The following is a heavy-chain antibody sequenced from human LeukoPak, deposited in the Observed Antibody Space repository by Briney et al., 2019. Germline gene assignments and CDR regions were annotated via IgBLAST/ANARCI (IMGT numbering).Heavy chain of an antibody. CDR1: GYTLTELS. CDR3: ARGAQLADAFDI. V-gene: IGHV1-24*01. Sequence: ASVKVSCKVSGYTLTELSMHWVRQAPGKGLEWMGGFDPEDGETIYAQKFQGRVTITRNTSISTAYMELSSLRSEDTAVYYCARGAQLADAFDIWGQGTMVTVSS. D-gene: IGHD6-13*01. CDR2: FDPEDGET. J-gene: IGHJ3*02.